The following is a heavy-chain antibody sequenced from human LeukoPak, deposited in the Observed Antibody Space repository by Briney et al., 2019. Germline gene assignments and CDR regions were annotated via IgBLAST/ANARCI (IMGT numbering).Heavy chain of an antibody. CDR1: GGTFSSYA. CDR3: ARRNYDFWSGPMYYFDY. V-gene: IGHV1-69*04. J-gene: IGHJ4*02. Sequence: SVKVSCKASGGTFSSYAISWVRQAPGQGLEWMGRIIPILGIANYAQKFQGRVTITADESTSTAYMELSSLRSEDTAVYYCARRNYDFWSGPMYYFDYWGQGTLVTVSS. CDR2: IIPILGIA. D-gene: IGHD3-3*01.